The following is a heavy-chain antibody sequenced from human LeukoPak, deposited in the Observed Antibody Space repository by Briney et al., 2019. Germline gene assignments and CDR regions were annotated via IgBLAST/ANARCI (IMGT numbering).Heavy chain of an antibody. CDR2: IIPIFGTA. CDR3: ARDPAYGDSYNWFDP. J-gene: IGHJ5*02. Sequence: SVKVSCKASGGTFSSYAISWVRQAPGQGLEWMGGIIPIFGTANYAQKFQGRVTITADESTSTAYMELSSLRSKDTAVYYCARDPAYGDSYNWFDPWGQGTLVTVSP. CDR1: GGTFSSYA. D-gene: IGHD4-17*01. V-gene: IGHV1-69*13.